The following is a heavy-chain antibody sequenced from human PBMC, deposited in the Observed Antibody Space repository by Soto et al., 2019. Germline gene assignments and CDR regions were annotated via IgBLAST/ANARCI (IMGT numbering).Heavy chain of an antibody. Sequence: SVNVSCKASGFTFTSSAVQWVRQARGQRLEWIGWIVVGSGNTNYAQKFQERVTITRDMSTSTAYMELSSLRSEDTAVYYCAAEVVVRSRYFDYWRQGNLVTVS. CDR3: AAEVVVRSRYFDY. V-gene: IGHV1-58*01. CDR1: GFTFTSSA. D-gene: IGHD3-22*01. CDR2: IVVGSGNT. J-gene: IGHJ4*02.